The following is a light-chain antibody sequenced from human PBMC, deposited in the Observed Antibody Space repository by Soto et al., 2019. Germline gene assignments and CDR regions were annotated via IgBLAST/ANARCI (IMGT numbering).Light chain of an antibody. Sequence: DIQMTQSPSSLSASVGDIVTITCRASQNISNYLNWYHQKPGKPPKFLIYAASSLQSGVPSRFSGSGSGTDFTLTISSLQPEDFATYYCQHSYSTLSWTLGQGTKVAIK. CDR1: QNISNY. CDR3: QHSYSTLSWT. J-gene: IGKJ1*01. CDR2: AAS. V-gene: IGKV1-39*01.